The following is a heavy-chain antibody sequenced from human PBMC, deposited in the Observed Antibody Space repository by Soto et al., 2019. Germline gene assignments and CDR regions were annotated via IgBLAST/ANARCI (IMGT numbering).Heavy chain of an antibody. CDR3: ARFYYDSSGYYREDYYYYGIGV. J-gene: IGHJ6*04. D-gene: IGHD3-22*01. CDR1: GGSFSGYY. V-gene: IGHV4-34*01. CDR2: INHSGST. Sequence: SETLSLTCAVYGGSFSGYYWSWIRQHPGKGLEWIGEINHSGSTNYNPSLKSRVTISVDTSKNQFSLKLSSVTAADTAVYYCARFYYDSSGYYREDYYYYGIGVWGKGIPVTVSS.